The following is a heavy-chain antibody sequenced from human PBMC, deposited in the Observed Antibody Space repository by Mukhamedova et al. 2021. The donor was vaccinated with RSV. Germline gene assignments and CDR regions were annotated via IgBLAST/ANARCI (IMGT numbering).Heavy chain of an antibody. V-gene: IGHV3-64D*06. Sequence: SNGGSTYYADSVKGGFTISRDNSKNTLYLQMSSLRAEDTAVYYCVKDERYSGYDVDYWGQGTLVTVSS. J-gene: IGHJ4*02. CDR2: SNGGST. D-gene: IGHD5-12*01. CDR3: VKDERYSGYDVDY.